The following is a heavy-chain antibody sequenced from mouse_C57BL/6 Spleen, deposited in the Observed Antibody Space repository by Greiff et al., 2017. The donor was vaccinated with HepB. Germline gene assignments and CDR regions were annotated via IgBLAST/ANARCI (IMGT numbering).Heavy chain of an antibody. CDR1: GYTFTSYW. CDR3: AGYDGSSYKWYFDV. Sequence: QVQLQQPGTELVKPGASVKLSCKASGYTFTSYWMHWVKQRPGQGLEWIGNINPSNGGTNYNEKFKSKATLTVDKSSSTAYMQLSSLTSEDSAVYYCAGYDGSSYKWYFDVWGTGTTVTVSS. D-gene: IGHD1-1*01. CDR2: INPSNGGT. V-gene: IGHV1-53*01. J-gene: IGHJ1*03.